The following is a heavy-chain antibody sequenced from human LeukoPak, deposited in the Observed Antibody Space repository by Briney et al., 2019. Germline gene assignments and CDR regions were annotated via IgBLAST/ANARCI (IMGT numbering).Heavy chain of an antibody. D-gene: IGHD3-10*01. V-gene: IGHV3-30*18. CDR1: GFTFSSYG. J-gene: IGHJ6*04. Sequence: GGSLRLSCAASGFTFSSYGMHWVRQAPGKGLEGVAVISYDGSNKYYADSVKGRFTISRDNSKNTLYLQMNSLRAEDTAVYYCAKLRGQLLWFGDPLLYYGMDVWGKGTTVTVSS. CDR3: AKLRGQLLWFGDPLLYYGMDV. CDR2: ISYDGSNK.